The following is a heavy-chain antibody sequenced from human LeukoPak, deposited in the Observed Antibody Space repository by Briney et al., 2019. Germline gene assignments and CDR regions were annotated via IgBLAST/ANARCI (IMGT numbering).Heavy chain of an antibody. CDR1: GYTFTSYY. V-gene: IGHV1-2*02. D-gene: IGHD3-3*01. CDR2: INPNSGGT. J-gene: IGHJ6*03. CDR3: ARTTYYDFWSGSTGHYYYYYYMDV. Sequence: ASVKVSCKASGYTFTSYYMHWVRQAPGQGLEWMGWINPNSGGTNYAQKFQGRVTMTRDTSISTAYMELSRLRSDDTAVYYCARTTYYDFWSGSTGHYYYYYYMDVWGKGTTVTVSS.